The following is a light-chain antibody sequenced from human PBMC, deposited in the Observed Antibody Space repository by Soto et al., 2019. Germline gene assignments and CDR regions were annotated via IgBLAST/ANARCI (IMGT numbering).Light chain of an antibody. CDR3: NSYTSSSTFV. CDR1: SSDVGGYNY. V-gene: IGLV2-14*01. J-gene: IGLJ1*01. CDR2: GVT. Sequence: LTQPASVSGSPGQSITISCTGTSSDVGGYNYVSWYQQHPGKAPKLMIYGVTNRPSGVSSRFSGSRSGNTASLTISGLQAEDEAEYFCNSYTSSSTFVFGTGTKLTVL.